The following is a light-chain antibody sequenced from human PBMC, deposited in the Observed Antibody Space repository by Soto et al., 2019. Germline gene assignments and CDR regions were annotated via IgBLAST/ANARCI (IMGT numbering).Light chain of an antibody. Sequence: ETVMTQSPATLSVSPGERATLSCRASQSISSDLAWYQHKPGQAPRLLIYGASTTATGIPVRFSGSGSGTEFTLTISSLQSEDFAVYYCQQYNNWPRTFGQGTKLDIK. CDR1: QSISSD. CDR3: QQYNNWPRT. J-gene: IGKJ2*01. CDR2: GAS. V-gene: IGKV3-15*01.